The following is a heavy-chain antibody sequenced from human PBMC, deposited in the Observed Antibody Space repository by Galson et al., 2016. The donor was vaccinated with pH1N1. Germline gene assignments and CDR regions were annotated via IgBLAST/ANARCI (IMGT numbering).Heavy chain of an antibody. J-gene: IGHJ3*02. Sequence: SLRLSCAASGFTFSSYGMHWVRQAPVKGLEWVAVIRSDGSNKYYADSVKGRFTISRDNSKNTLYLQMNSLRAEDTAVYYCARDQFGETTDAFDIWGLSFGIWGQGTMVTVPS. CDR3: ARDQFGETTDAFDIWGLSFGI. D-gene: IGHD3-10*01. CDR2: IRSDGSNK. CDR1: GFTFSSYG. V-gene: IGHV3-33*01.